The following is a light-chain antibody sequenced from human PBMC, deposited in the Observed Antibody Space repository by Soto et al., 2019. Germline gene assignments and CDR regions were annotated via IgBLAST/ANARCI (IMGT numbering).Light chain of an antibody. J-gene: IGLJ2*01. V-gene: IGLV2-14*01. Sequence: QSALTQPASVSGSPGQSIAISCTGTSSDVGGYNYVSWYQQHPGKAPKLLIYEVTNRPSGVSDRFSGSKSGNTASLTISGLQAEDEADYYCCTYRDSSTLVFGGGTKLTVL. CDR3: CTYRDSSTLV. CDR2: EVT. CDR1: SSDVGGYNY.